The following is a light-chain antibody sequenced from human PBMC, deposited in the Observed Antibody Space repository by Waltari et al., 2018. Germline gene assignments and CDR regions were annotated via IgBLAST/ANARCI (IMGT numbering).Light chain of an antibody. CDR1: QSVSRT. J-gene: IGKJ1*01. V-gene: IGKV3-20*01. Sequence: EIVLTQSPGTLSLSPGERATLSCRASQSVSRTLAWYHQKPGQAPRLLIYDATSRATGIPDRFSGSGSGTDFSLTITRLEPEDFAVYYCEHYVSLSVTFGQGTKVEIK. CDR3: EHYVSLSVT. CDR2: DAT.